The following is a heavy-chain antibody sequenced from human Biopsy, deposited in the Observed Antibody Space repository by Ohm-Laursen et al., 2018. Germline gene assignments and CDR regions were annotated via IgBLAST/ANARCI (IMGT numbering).Heavy chain of an antibody. D-gene: IGHD3-22*01. V-gene: IGHV4-34*01. J-gene: IGHJ4*02. Sequence: SETLSLTWAVYGGSFTGYYWSWIRQPPGKGLEWIGEINHSGSTNYNPSLKSRVTISLDTSKNQLSLKLSSVTAADTAVYYCARESDSSGYYYRDYWGQGTLVTVSS. CDR2: INHSGST. CDR3: ARESDSSGYYYRDY. CDR1: GGSFTGYY.